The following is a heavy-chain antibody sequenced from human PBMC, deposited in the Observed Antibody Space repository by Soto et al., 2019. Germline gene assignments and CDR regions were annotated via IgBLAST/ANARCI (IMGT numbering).Heavy chain of an antibody. V-gene: IGHV4-30-4*01. CDR1: GGSISSGDYY. J-gene: IGHJ4*02. D-gene: IGHD3-10*01. CDR2: IYYSGST. CDR3: ASRKSSPYFDY. Sequence: QVQLQESGPGLVKPSQTLSLTCTVSGGSISSGDYYWSWIRQPPGKGLEWIGNIYYSGSTYYNPSLTSRVTISVDTSKKQFPLKLSSVTAADTAVYYCASRKSSPYFDYWGQGTLVTVSS.